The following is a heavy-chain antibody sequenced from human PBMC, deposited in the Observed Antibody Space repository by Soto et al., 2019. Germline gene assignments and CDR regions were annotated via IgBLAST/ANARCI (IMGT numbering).Heavy chain of an antibody. CDR3: ARSKGVSGYYCYYGIDV. J-gene: IGHJ6*02. CDR1: GGSTTSSPYY. V-gene: IGHV4-39*01. Sequence: QLQLQESGPGLVKPSETLSLTCTVSGGSTTSSPYYWGWIRQPPGKGLEWIGTISYSGTTYYNPSLEGRVTISVDTSKNQFSLMLGSVTASDTAVYYCARSKGVSGYYCYYGIDVWGQGTTVTVSS. CDR2: ISYSGTT. D-gene: IGHD1-26*01.